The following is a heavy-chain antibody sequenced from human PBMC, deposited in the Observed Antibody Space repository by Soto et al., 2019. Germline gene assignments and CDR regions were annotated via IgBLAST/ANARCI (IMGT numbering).Heavy chain of an antibody. Sequence: QVQLEQSGAEVKKAGSSVRVSCKASGGTFNTYTINWVRQAPGQGLEWMGGIIPIFGTANYAQKFQGRVTITADESTSTAYMDLSSLKTEDTAVYYCARDRRALAVTAQYYYGMDVWGQGTTITVSS. J-gene: IGHJ6*02. CDR1: GGTFNTYT. CDR2: IIPIFGTA. D-gene: IGHD6-19*01. V-gene: IGHV1-69*12. CDR3: ARDRRALAVTAQYYYGMDV.